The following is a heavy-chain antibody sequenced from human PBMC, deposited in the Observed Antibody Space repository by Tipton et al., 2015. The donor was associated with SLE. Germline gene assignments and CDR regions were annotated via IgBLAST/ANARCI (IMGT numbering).Heavy chain of an antibody. V-gene: IGHV4-34*01. CDR1: GGSFSGYY. CDR2: INHSGST. J-gene: IGHJ4*02. D-gene: IGHD2-2*01. CDR3: ARSQYCSSTSCGSFDY. Sequence: TLSLTCAVYGGSFSGYYWSWIRQPPGKGLEWIGEINHSGSTNYNPSLKSRVTISVDTSKNQFSLKLSSVTAADTAVYYCARSQYCSSTSCGSFDYWGQGTLVTVSS.